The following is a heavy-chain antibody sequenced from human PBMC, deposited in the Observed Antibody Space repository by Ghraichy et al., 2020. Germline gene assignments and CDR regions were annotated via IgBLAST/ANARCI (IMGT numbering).Heavy chain of an antibody. D-gene: IGHD3-3*01. J-gene: IGHJ4*02. V-gene: IGHV4-39*01. CDR1: GGSISSSSYY. Sequence: SETLSLTCTVSGGSISSSSYYWGWIRQPPGKGLEWIGSIYYSGNTYKNPSLKSRVIISVDTSKNQFSLKLSSVTAADTAVYYCARYHLEGFHYFDYWGQGTLVTVSS. CDR3: ARYHLEGFHYFDY. CDR2: IYYSGNT.